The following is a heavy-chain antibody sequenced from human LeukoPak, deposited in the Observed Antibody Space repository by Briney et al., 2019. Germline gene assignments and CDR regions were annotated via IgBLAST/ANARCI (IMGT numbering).Heavy chain of an antibody. CDR1: GFTFSNFG. V-gene: IGHV3-33*01. D-gene: IGHD4-17*01. Sequence: GGSLRLSCAASGFTFSNFGMHWVRQAPGKGLEWVAVIWYDGSNTYYADSVKGRFTISRDNSKNTLYLQMRSLTVEDTAVYYCARAGRADGDYHYFDYWGQGTLVTVSS. CDR3: ARAGRADGDYHYFDY. J-gene: IGHJ4*02. CDR2: IWYDGSNT.